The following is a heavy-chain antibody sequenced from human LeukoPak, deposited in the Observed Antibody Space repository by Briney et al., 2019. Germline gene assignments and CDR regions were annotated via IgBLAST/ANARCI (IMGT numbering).Heavy chain of an antibody. Sequence: SETLSLTCTVSGGSISSYYWSWIRQPPGKGLEWIGEINHSGSTNYNPSLKSRVTISVDTSKNQFSLKLSSVTAADTAVYYCARMYSSSWYRYWGQGTLVTVSS. J-gene: IGHJ4*02. V-gene: IGHV4-34*01. D-gene: IGHD6-13*01. CDR2: INHSGST. CDR3: ARMYSSSWYRY. CDR1: GGSISSYY.